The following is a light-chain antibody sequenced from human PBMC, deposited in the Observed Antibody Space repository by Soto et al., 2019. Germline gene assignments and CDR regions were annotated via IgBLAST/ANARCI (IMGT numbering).Light chain of an antibody. CDR2: GAS. CDR3: QQYGSSPPT. V-gene: IGKV3-20*01. J-gene: IGKJ1*01. CDR1: RSVSTY. Sequence: IVLTQSPATLSLYPGERATLSCRASRSVSTYLAWYQQKPGQAPRLLIYGASSRATGTPDRFSGSGSGTDFTLTINRLEPEDFALYYCQQYGSSPPTFGQGTNVDVK.